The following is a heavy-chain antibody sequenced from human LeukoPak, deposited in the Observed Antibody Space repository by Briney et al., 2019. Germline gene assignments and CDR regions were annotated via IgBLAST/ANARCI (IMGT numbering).Heavy chain of an antibody. D-gene: IGHD3-22*01. CDR1: GGSISSSSYY. V-gene: IGHV4-39*01. J-gene: IGHJ2*01. CDR3: ARGVTMIVVAIHDWYFDL. Sequence: SETLSLTCTASGGSISSSSYYWGWIRQPPGKGLEWIGSIYYSRSTYYNPSLKSRVTISVDTSKNQFSLKLSSLTAADTAVYYCARGVTMIVVAIHDWYFDLWGRGTLVTVSS. CDR2: IYYSRST.